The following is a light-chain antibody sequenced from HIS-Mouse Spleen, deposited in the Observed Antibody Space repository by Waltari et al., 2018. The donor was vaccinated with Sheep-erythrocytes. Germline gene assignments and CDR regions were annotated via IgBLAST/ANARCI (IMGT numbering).Light chain of an antibody. CDR2: AAS. V-gene: IGKV1-8*01. J-gene: IGKJ2*01. CDR1: PGISSY. Sequence: AIRMTLSPSSLAAATADRVTITCRPSPGISSYLAWYQQKPGKAPKLLIYAASTLQSGVPSRFSGSGSGTDFTLTISCLQSEDFATYYCQQYYSYPYTFGQGTKLEIK. CDR3: QQYYSYPYT.